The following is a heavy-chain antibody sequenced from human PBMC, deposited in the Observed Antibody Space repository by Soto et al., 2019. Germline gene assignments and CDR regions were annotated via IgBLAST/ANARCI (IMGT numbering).Heavy chain of an antibody. CDR2: IYSGGST. CDR1: GFTVSSNY. J-gene: IGHJ3*02. D-gene: IGHD7-27*01. CDR3: ARETGDRYDAFDI. V-gene: IGHV3-66*02. Sequence: GGSLRLSCAASGFTVSSNYMSWVRQAPGKGLEWVSVIYSGGSTYYADSVKGRFTISRDNSKNTLYLQMNSLRAEDTAVYYCARETGDRYDAFDIWGQGTMVTVSS.